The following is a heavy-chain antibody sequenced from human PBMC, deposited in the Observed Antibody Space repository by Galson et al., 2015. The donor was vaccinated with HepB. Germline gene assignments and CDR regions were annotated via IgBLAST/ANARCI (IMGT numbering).Heavy chain of an antibody. D-gene: IGHD6-13*01. CDR1: GFSISDFA. CDR2: ISGIGVT. V-gene: IGHV3-23*01. CDR3: AKEGTPSWYYYDS. Sequence: SLRLSCAASGFSISDFAMSWVRQAPGKGLEWVSPISGIGVTYYTESANGRFTASRDYSNNIVYLQMSSLRVEDTAVYFCAKEGTPSWYYYDSWGQGTLVTVSS. J-gene: IGHJ4*02.